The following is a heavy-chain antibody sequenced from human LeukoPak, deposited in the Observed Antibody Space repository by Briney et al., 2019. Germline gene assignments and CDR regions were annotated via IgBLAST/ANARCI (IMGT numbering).Heavy chain of an antibody. Sequence: GGSLRLSCAASGFTFTTYSMSWVRQAPGKGLEWVSSISSSTTSIYYAASMKGRFATSRDYAKNPRYLQMDGLTAEDTAVYYCTRVEWLQFPDYWGWGTLVTVSS. CDR1: GFTFTTYS. J-gene: IGHJ4*02. V-gene: IGHV3-21*01. D-gene: IGHD5-24*01. CDR2: ISSSTTSI. CDR3: TRVEWLQFPDY.